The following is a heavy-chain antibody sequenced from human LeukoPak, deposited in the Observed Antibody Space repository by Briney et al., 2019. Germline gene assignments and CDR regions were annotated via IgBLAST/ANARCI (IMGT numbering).Heavy chain of an antibody. J-gene: IGHJ4*02. CDR2: ISASGGST. D-gene: IGHD2-8*02. Sequence: GGSLRLSCAASGFTFSSYAMSWVRQAPGKGLEWVSAISASGGSTYYADSVKGRFTISRDNSKNTLSLQMDSLRAEDTALYYCAKGRLDPNLVLHYWGQGTLVTVSS. V-gene: IGHV3-23*01. CDR1: GFTFSSYA. CDR3: AKGRLDPNLVLHY.